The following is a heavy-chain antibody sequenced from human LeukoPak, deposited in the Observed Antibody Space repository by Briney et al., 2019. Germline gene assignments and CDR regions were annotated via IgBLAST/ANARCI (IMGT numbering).Heavy chain of an antibody. V-gene: IGHV3-23*01. D-gene: IGHD2-2*01. J-gene: IGHJ5*02. CDR2: ISGSGGST. CDR1: GFTFSSYA. CDR3: AKDRYCSSTSCYSGFRWFDP. Sequence: PGGSLRLSCAASGFTFSSYAMSWVRQAPGKGLEWVSAISGSGGSTYYADSVKGRFTISRDNSKNTLYLQMNSLRAEDTAVYYCAKDRYCSSTSCYSGFRWFDPWGQGTLVTVSS.